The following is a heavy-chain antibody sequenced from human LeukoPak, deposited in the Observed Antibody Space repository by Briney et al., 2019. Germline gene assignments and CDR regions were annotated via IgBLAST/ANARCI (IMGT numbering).Heavy chain of an antibody. V-gene: IGHV1-18*01. J-gene: IGHJ4*02. Sequence: ASVKVSCKASGYTFTSYGISWVRQAPGQGLEWMGWISAYNGNTNYAQKLQGRVTMTTDTSTSTAYMELRSLRSDDTAVYYCAGDSGSYESYYFDYWGQGTLVTVSS. CDR3: AGDSGSYESYYFDY. CDR1: GYTFTSYG. D-gene: IGHD1-26*01. CDR2: ISAYNGNT.